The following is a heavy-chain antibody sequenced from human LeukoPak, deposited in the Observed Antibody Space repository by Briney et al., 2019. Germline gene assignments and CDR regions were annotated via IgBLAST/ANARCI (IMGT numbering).Heavy chain of an antibody. Sequence: SETLSLTCAVYGGSFSAYYWSWIRQSPGKGLEWIGEINHSGSTNYNPSLKSRVTISVDTSKNQFSLKLSSVTAADTAVYYCASVAGTPDIDYWGQGTLVTVSS. J-gene: IGHJ4*02. CDR3: ASVAGTPDIDY. CDR1: GGSFSAYY. V-gene: IGHV4-34*01. CDR2: INHSGST. D-gene: IGHD2-15*01.